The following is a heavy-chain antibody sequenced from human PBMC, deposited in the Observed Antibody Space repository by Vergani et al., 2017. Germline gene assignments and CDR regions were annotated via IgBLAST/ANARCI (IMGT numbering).Heavy chain of an antibody. Sequence: EVQLVQSGAEVKKPGESMKISCKGSGYSFTSYWIGWVRQMPGKGLEWMGIIYPGDSDTRYSPSFQGQVTISADKSISTAYLQWSSLKASDTAMYYCARHFXVAAAGTRYNWFDPWGQGTLVTVSS. V-gene: IGHV5-51*01. D-gene: IGHD6-13*01. CDR2: IYPGDSDT. CDR1: GYSFTSYW. CDR3: ARHFXVAAAGTRYNWFDP. J-gene: IGHJ5*02.